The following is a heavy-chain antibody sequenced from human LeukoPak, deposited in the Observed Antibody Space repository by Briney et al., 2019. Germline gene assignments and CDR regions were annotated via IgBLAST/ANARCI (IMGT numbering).Heavy chain of an antibody. CDR1: GFTFSDYY. D-gene: IGHD2-15*01. CDR2: ISSSSSYT. J-gene: IGHJ4*02. Sequence: GGSLRLSSAASGFTFSDYYMSWIRQAPGKGLEWVSYISSSSSYTNYADSVKGRFTISRDNAKNSLYLQMNSLRAEDTAVYYCARDCSGGSCYSVWGQGTLVTVSS. V-gene: IGHV3-11*06. CDR3: ARDCSGGSCYSV.